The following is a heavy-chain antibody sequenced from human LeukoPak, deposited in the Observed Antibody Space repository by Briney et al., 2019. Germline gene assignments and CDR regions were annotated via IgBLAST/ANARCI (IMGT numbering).Heavy chain of an antibody. J-gene: IGHJ5*02. D-gene: IGHD3-3*01. Sequence: SETLSLTCTVSGGSISSGGYYCSWICQHPGKGLEWIGYIYYSGSTYYNPSLKSRVTISVDTSKNQFSLKLSSVTAADTAVYYCARAPRITIFGVVIIRFDPWGQGTLVTVSS. CDR2: IYYSGST. CDR3: ARAPRITIFGVVIIRFDP. CDR1: GGSISSGGYY. V-gene: IGHV4-31*03.